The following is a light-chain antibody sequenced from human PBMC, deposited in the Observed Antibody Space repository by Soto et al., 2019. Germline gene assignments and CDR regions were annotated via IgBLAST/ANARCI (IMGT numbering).Light chain of an antibody. CDR2: DAS. V-gene: IGKV3D-20*02. CDR1: QSVSSSY. CDR3: QQRSSWIT. Sequence: EIVLTQSPGTLSLSPGERATLSCRASQSVSSSYLAWYQQKPGQAPRLLIYDASKRATGIPARFSGSGSATDFTLTISSLEPEDFAVYYCQQRSSWITFGQGTRLEIK. J-gene: IGKJ5*01.